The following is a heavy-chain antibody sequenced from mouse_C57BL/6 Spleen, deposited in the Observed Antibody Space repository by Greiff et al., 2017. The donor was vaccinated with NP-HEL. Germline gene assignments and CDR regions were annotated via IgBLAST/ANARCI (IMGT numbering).Heavy chain of an antibody. J-gene: IGHJ3*01. Sequence: VQLQQSGAELVRPGTSVKMSCKASGYTFTNYWIGWAKQRPGHGLEWIGDIYPGGGYTNYNEKFKGKATRTADKSSSTAYMQFSSLTSEDSAIYYCARSDYYGSSQVAYWGQGTLVTVSA. CDR2: IYPGGGYT. CDR3: ARSDYYGSSQVAY. V-gene: IGHV1-63*01. D-gene: IGHD1-1*01. CDR1: GYTFTNYW.